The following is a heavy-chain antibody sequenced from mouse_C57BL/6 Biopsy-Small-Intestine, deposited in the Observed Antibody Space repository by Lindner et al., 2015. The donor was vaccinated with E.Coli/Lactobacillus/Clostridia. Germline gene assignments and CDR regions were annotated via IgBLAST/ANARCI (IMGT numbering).Heavy chain of an antibody. D-gene: IGHD2-3*01. J-gene: IGHJ1*01. CDR2: ISYSGST. V-gene: IGHV3-8*01. CDR1: GYSITSDY. Sequence: VQLQESGPGLAKPSQTLSLTCSVTGYSITSDYWNWIRKFPGNKLEYMGYISYSGSTFYNPSLRSRISITRDTSKNQCYLQLNSVTIEDTATYYCARGVDGRHWYFDVWGAGTTVTVSS. CDR3: ARGVDGRHWYFDV.